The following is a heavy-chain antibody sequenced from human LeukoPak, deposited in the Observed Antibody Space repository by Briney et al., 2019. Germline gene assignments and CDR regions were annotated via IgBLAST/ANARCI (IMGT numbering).Heavy chain of an antibody. J-gene: IGHJ4*02. CDR3: ASTSGYCSGGNCYSAFDY. CDR1: GSSVNTYY. Sequence: PSATLSFTCTVSGSSVNTYYWNWNRQHPGKGLKWFGYTDYSGSPNYNHSLKSRLTRKVDTSNIKFSLKLSSVTAEDTAVYYCASTSGYCSGGNCYSAFDYWGQGTLVTVSS. D-gene: IGHD2-15*01. CDR2: TDYSGSP. V-gene: IGHV4-59*02.